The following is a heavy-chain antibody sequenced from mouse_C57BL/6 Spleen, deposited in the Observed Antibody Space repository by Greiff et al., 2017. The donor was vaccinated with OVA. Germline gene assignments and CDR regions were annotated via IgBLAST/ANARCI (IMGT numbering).Heavy chain of an antibody. V-gene: IGHV1-59*01. J-gene: IGHJ2*01. CDR1: GYTFTSYW. Sequence: QVQLQQPGAELVRPGTSVKLSCKASGYTFTSYWMHWVKQRPGQGLEWIGVIDPSDSYTNYNQKFKGKATLTVDTSSSTAYMQLSSLTSEDSAVYYCARLSLADFDYWGQGTTLTVSS. CDR2: IDPSDSYT. CDR3: ARLSLADFDY.